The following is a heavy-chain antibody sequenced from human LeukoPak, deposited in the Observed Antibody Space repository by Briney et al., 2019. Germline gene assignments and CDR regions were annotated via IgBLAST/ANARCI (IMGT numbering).Heavy chain of an antibody. CDR3: ARVEDYVWGSYRYTALGY. CDR2: IIPIFGTA. V-gene: IGHV1-69*13. J-gene: IGHJ4*02. D-gene: IGHD3-16*02. CDR1: GGTFSSYA. Sequence: SVKVSCKASGGTFSSYAISWVRQAPGQGLEWMGGIIPIFGTANYAQKFQGRVTITADESTSTAYMELSSLRSEDTAVYYCARVEDYVWGSYRYTALGYWGQGTLVTVSS.